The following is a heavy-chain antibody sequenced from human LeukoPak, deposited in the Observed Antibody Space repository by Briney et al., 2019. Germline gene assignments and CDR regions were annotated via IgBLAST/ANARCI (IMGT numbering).Heavy chain of an antibody. J-gene: IGHJ4*02. D-gene: IGHD1-26*01. Sequence: GGSLRLSCAASGFTFRYYWMIWVRQAPGKGLVCVANIKQDGSETYYVDSVRGRFSISRDDARNSVYLQMNSLRAEDTAVYYCANALGAHYFDYWGQGTLVIVSS. CDR3: ANALGAHYFDY. CDR1: GFTFRYYW. CDR2: IKQDGSET. V-gene: IGHV3-7*05.